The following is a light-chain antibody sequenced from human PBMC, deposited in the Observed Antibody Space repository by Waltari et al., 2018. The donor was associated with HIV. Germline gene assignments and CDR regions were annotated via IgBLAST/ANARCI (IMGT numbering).Light chain of an antibody. CDR2: EVS. V-gene: IGLV2-8*01. J-gene: IGLJ2*01. Sequence: QSALTQPPSASGSPGQSVTISCTGTSSDIGGYTYVSWYQQYPGKAPKLMIYEVSKWPSGVPDRFSGSKSANTASLTVSGLQAEDEADYYCSSYGGSANLLFGGGTKLTVL. CDR1: SSDIGGYTY. CDR3: SSYGGSANLL.